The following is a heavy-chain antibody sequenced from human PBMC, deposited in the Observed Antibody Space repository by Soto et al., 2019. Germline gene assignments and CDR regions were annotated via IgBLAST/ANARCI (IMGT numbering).Heavy chain of an antibody. D-gene: IGHD1-1*01. Sequence: EVQLVESGGGLVQPGGSLRLSCAASGFTFSSYWMSWVRQAPGKGLEWVANIKQDGSEKYYVDSVKGRFTISRDNAKNSLYLQMNSLRAEDTAVYYCARDNNWNDGISYYYYGMDVWGQGTTVIVSS. CDR3: ARDNNWNDGISYYYYGMDV. CDR1: GFTFSSYW. V-gene: IGHV3-7*03. CDR2: IKQDGSEK. J-gene: IGHJ6*02.